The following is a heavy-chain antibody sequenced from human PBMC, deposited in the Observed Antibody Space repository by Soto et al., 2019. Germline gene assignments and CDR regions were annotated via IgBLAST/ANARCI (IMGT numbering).Heavy chain of an antibody. CDR2: INHSGST. D-gene: IGHD6-13*01. J-gene: IGHJ4*02. V-gene: IGHV4-34*01. CDR1: GGSFSGYY. Sequence: SETLSLTCAVYGGSFSGYYWSWIRQPPGKGLGWIGEINHSGSTNYNPSLKSRVTISVDTSKNQFSLKLSSVTAADTAVYYCAREWAAAGLYYFDYWGQGTLVTSPQ. CDR3: AREWAAAGLYYFDY.